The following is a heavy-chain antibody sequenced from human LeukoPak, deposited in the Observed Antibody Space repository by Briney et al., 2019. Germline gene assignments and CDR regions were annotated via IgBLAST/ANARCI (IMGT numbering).Heavy chain of an antibody. Sequence: SQTLSLTCAISGDSVSSNGGAWNWSRQSPSRRLEWLGRTYYRSKLYNDYAVSVQSRITINPDASKNQFSLQLNSVTPEDTALYYCVRALDGFEYWGQGPLVTVSS. CDR3: VRALDGFEY. J-gene: IGHJ4*02. CDR1: GDSVSSNGGA. CDR2: TYYRSKLYN. V-gene: IGHV6-1*01.